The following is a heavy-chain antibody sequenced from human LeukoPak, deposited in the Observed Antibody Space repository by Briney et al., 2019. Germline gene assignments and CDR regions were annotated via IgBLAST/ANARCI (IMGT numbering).Heavy chain of an antibody. CDR2: INHSGST. CDR3: ARKAPGTLDL. J-gene: IGHJ2*01. V-gene: IGHV4-34*01. Sequence: SETLSLTCAVYGVSFSGYYWSWIRQPPGKGLEWIGEINHSGSTNYNPSLKSRVTISVDTSKNQFSLKLSSVTAADTAVYYCARKAPGTLDLWGRGTLVTVSS. CDR1: GVSFSGYY.